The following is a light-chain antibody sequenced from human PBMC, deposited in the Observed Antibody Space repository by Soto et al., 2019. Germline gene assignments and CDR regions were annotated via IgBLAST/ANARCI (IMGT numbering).Light chain of an antibody. J-gene: IGLJ2*01. CDR1: SSNIGSYY. Sequence: QSVLTQPPSASGIPGQRVTISCSGRSSNIGSYYVYWYQQLPGTAPKLLIYRNDQRPSGVPDRFSGSKSGTSASLAISGLRSEDEADYYCAAWDDSLRVVFGGGTKVTVL. CDR3: AAWDDSLRVV. V-gene: IGLV1-47*01. CDR2: RND.